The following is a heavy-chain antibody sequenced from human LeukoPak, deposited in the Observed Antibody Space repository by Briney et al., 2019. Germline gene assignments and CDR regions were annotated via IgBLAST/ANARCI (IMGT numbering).Heavy chain of an antibody. CDR1: GFTVSSND. J-gene: IGHJ4*02. CDR2: TYSGGST. V-gene: IGHV3-53*01. Sequence: SGGSLRLSCAASGFTVSSNDMSWVRQAPGKGLEWVSVTYSGGSTYYADSVKGRFIISRDNSKNTLYLQVNSLRAEDTAVYYCARDGRYSSNWYDFDCWGQGTLVTVSS. D-gene: IGHD6-13*01. CDR3: ARDGRYSSNWYDFDC.